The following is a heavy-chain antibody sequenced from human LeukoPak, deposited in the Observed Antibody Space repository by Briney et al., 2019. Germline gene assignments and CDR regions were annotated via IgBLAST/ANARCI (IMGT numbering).Heavy chain of an antibody. J-gene: IGHJ2*01. Sequence: ASVKVSCKASGYTFTSYGISWVRQAPGQGLEWMGGIIPIFGTANYAQKFQGRVTITADESTSTAYMELSSLRSEDTAVYYCATHPWEHKNWYFDLWGRGTLVTVSS. CDR3: ATHPWEHKNWYFDL. CDR2: IIPIFGTA. CDR1: GYTFTSYG. D-gene: IGHD1-26*01. V-gene: IGHV1-69*13.